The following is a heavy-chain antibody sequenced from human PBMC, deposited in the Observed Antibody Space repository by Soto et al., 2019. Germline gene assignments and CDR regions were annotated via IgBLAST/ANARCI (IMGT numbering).Heavy chain of an antibody. Sequence: SETLSLTSTVAGGSISSYYWILIRQPPGKGLEWIGYIYYSGSTNYNPSLKSRVTISVDTSKNQFSLKLSSVTAADTAVYYCAREFIAAAGTRWFDPWGQGTLVTVSS. V-gene: IGHV4-59*01. J-gene: IGHJ5*02. CDR3: AREFIAAAGTRWFDP. D-gene: IGHD6-13*01. CDR1: GGSISSYY. CDR2: IYYSGST.